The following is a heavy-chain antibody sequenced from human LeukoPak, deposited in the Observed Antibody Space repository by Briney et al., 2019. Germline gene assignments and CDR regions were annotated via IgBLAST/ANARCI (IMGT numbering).Heavy chain of an antibody. J-gene: IGHJ4*02. Sequence: GGSLRLSCAASGFTFSSYNMNWVRQAPGKGPEWVSYISSGSSTIYYADSVKGRLTISRDNAKNSLYLQMSSLRDEDTAVYYCAREKRIQLWLLDFDYWGQGTPVTVSS. CDR2: ISSGSSTI. D-gene: IGHD5-18*01. V-gene: IGHV3-48*02. CDR1: GFTFSSYN. CDR3: AREKRIQLWLLDFDY.